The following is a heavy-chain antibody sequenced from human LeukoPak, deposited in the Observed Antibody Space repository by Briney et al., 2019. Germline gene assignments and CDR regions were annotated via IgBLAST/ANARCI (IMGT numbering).Heavy chain of an antibody. Sequence: GGSLRLSCAASGFTVSSNYMSWVRQAPGKGLEWVSIIYSGGITYYADSVKGRFTVSRDNARNSLFLQMNSLRAEDTSVYYCARDYRSSWYVRGQGTLVTVSS. CDR3: ARDYRSSWYV. J-gene: IGHJ4*02. CDR1: GFTVSSNY. D-gene: IGHD6-13*01. CDR2: IYSGGIT. V-gene: IGHV3-53*01.